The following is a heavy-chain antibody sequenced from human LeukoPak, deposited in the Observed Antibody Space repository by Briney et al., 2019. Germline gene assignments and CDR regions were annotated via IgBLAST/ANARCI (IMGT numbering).Heavy chain of an antibody. CDR2: INQRGSEK. D-gene: IGHD2-2*01. CDR1: GFTFSNNW. CDR3: ARLVVPPGNRGWYYEY. V-gene: IGHV3-7*03. J-gene: IGHJ4*02. Sequence: PGGSLRLSCAASGFTFSNNWMSWVRQGPGEGLEWVANINQRGSEKYYVDSVKGRFTISRDNAKNALDLQMNSLRVEDTAIYYCARLVVPPGNRGWYYEYWGQGTLVTVSS.